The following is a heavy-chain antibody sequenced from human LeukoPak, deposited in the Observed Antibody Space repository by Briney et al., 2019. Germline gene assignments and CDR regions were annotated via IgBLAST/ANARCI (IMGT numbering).Heavy chain of an antibody. CDR1: GYSFTSYW. Sequence: GESLKISCKGSGYSFTSYWIGWVRQMPGKGLEWMGIIYPGDSDTRYSPSFQGQVTISADKSISTAYLQWSSLNASDTAMYYCARYVYRSGWHHAFDIWGQGTMVTVSS. CDR2: IYPGDSDT. CDR3: ARYVYRSGWHHAFDI. J-gene: IGHJ3*02. D-gene: IGHD6-19*01. V-gene: IGHV5-51*01.